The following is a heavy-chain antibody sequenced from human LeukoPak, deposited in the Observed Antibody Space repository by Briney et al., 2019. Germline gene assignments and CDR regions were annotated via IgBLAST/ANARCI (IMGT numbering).Heavy chain of an antibody. V-gene: IGHV4-34*01. CDR2: INHSGST. CDR1: GGSFSGYY. J-gene: IGHJ3*02. D-gene: IGHD6-13*01. CDR3: AREGSSLDAFDI. Sequence: KPSETLSLTCAVYGGSFSGYYWSWIRQPPGKGLEWIGEINHSGSTNYNPSLKSRVTISVDTSKNQFSLKLSSVTAADTAVYYCAREGSSLDAFDIWGQGTMVTVSS.